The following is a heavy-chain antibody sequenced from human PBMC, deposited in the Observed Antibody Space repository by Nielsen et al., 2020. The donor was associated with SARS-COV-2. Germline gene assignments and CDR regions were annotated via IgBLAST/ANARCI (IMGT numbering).Heavy chain of an antibody. Sequence: GESLKISCAAYGFTFSNYGMHWVRQAPGKGLEWVAAISYDGSNIYYADSVQGRFTISRDNSKNMLYLQMESLRPEDTAVYYCARDGIILTAGTTYYYGMDVWGLGTTVTVSS. CDR1: GFTFSNYG. CDR2: ISYDGSNI. CDR3: ARDGIILTAGTTYYYGMDV. J-gene: IGHJ6*02. D-gene: IGHD6-13*01. V-gene: IGHV3-30*03.